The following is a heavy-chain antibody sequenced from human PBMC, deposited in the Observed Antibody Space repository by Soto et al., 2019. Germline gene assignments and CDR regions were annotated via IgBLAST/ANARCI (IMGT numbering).Heavy chain of an antibody. CDR2: ISNTGGAT. CDR3: AIGRHKTSGSNTWFGP. Sequence: GGSLRLSCAVSGVTFSTFAMNWVRQAPGKWLEWVSTISNTGGATFYAASVKGRFTISRDNSKNTLYLQMHSLRADDSAIYFCAIGRHKTSGSNTWFGPWGRGXQVTVYS. CDR1: GVTFSTFA. D-gene: IGHD3-22*01. J-gene: IGHJ5*02. V-gene: IGHV3-23*01.